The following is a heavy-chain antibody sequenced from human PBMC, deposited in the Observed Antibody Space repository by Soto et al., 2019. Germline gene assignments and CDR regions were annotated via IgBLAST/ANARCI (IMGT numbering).Heavy chain of an antibody. CDR1: GFTVGSNY. V-gene: IGHV3-66*01. CDR2: IYSGGGT. D-gene: IGHD5-18*01. J-gene: IGHJ4*02. Sequence: EVQLVESGGGLVQPGGSLRLSCAASGFTVGSNYMFWFRQAPGKGLEWVSTIYSGGGTYYADSVKGRFTISRDNPKNTLYLQMNSLRAENTAVYYSAGGNSNGYCDYWGQGTLVTVSS. CDR3: AGGNSNGYCDY.